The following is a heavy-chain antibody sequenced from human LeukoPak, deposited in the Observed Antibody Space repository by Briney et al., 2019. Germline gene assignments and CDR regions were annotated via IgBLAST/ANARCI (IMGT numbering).Heavy chain of an antibody. CDR1: GFTFYKYW. CDR2: INSDGSIT. CDR3: ARAHGYVSGAFDY. J-gene: IGHJ4*02. D-gene: IGHD5-12*01. Sequence: PGGSLRLSCAASGFTFYKYWMHGVRQAPGKGLVWVSHINSDGSITTYADSVKGRFTISRDNAKNTLYLQMNSVRAEDTAVYYSARAHGYVSGAFDYWGQGSLVTVSS. V-gene: IGHV3-74*03.